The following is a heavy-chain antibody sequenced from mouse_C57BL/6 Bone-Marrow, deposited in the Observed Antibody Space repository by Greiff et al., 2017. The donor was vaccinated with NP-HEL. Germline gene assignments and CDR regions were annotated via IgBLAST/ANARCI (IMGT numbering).Heavy chain of an antibody. CDR1: GFTFSSYT. D-gene: IGHD1-1*01. Sequence: EVKLVESGGGLVKPGGSLKLSCAASGFTFSSYTMSWVRQTPEKRLEWVATISGGGGNTYYPDSVKGRFTISRDNAKNTLYLQMSSLRSEDTALYYCARPYGSSRFDYWGQGTTLTVSS. CDR2: ISGGGGNT. CDR3: ARPYGSSRFDY. J-gene: IGHJ2*01. V-gene: IGHV5-9*01.